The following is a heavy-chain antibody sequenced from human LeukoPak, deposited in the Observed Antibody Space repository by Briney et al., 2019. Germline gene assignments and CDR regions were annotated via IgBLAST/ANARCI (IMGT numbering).Heavy chain of an antibody. CDR3: ATSQSSVAGIVGD. CDR1: GFTFSDYF. Sequence: PGGSLRLSCAASGFTFSDYFMTWIRQDPGKGLEWVSYISGSGSNKYYADSVKGRFTISRDNAKNSLYLQMNSLRVEDTAVYYCATSQSSVAGIVGDWGQGTLVTVSS. CDR2: ISGSGSNK. J-gene: IGHJ1*01. V-gene: IGHV3-11*04. D-gene: IGHD6-19*01.